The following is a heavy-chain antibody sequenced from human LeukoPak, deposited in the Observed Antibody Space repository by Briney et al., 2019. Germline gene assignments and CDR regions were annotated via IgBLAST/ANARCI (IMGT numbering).Heavy chain of an antibody. CDR3: AKASPRSWYHWNYYFDH. Sequence: GGSRRPSCAASEFTFGDYAMHGVPQAPGKCPKGFSLISVDGGNTYYADSLKSRFTISRDNSKSSLYLQMSGLRTEDTAFYYCAKASPRSWYHWNYYFDHWGQGTLVTVSS. V-gene: IGHV3-43*02. D-gene: IGHD1-7*01. CDR2: ISVDGGNT. CDR1: EFTFGDYA. J-gene: IGHJ4*02.